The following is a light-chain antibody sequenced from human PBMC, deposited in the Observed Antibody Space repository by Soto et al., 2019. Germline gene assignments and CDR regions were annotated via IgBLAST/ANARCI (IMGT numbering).Light chain of an antibody. CDR2: AAS. V-gene: IGKV1-39*01. CDR3: QQSYSSPET. J-gene: IGKJ1*01. Sequence: DIQMTQSPSSLSASVGDRVSITCRASQSIDNYLNWYQQKPGKDPNLLIYAASTLLSGVPSRFSGGGSGTHFTLTISSLQPEDFATYYCQQSYSSPETFGQGTKVEIK. CDR1: QSIDNY.